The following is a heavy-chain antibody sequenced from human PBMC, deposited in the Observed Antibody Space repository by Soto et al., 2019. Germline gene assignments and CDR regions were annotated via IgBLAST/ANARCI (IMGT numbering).Heavy chain of an antibody. D-gene: IGHD3-22*01. CDR3: AREYSLAVVAPGY. V-gene: IGHV3-15*01. CDR2: IKNKADGGTS. CDR1: RFTFINTW. Sequence: PGGSLRLSCAASRFTFINTWMSWVRQAPGKGLEWVGQIKNKADGGTSDYAAPVKGRFTISRDNSKNTLYLQMNSLRAEDTSVYYCAREYSLAVVAPGYWGQGILVTVSS. J-gene: IGHJ4*02.